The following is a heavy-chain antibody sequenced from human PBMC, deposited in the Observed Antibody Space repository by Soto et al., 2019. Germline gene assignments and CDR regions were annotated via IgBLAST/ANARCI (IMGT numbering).Heavy chain of an antibody. CDR1: GFTFRSFA. Sequence: EVQLLESGGGLVQPGGSLRLSCAASGFTFRSFALNWVRQAPGKGLEWVSGTSSSGDSAYYADSVKGRFTISRDNSKNTLHLQMNTLTAEDTAVYFCARAERITMFRAPYDVDYWCQGTLVTVPS. CDR2: TSSSGDSA. D-gene: IGHD3-10*02. J-gene: IGHJ4*02. V-gene: IGHV3-23*01. CDR3: ARAERITMFRAPYDVDY.